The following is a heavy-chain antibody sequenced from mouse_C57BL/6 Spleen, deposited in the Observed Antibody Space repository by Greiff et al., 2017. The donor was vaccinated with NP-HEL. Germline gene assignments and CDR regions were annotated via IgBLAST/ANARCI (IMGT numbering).Heavy chain of an antibody. V-gene: IGHV1-4*01. J-gene: IGHJ3*01. D-gene: IGHD3-2*02. CDR2: INPSSGYT. Sequence: VQLQQSGAELARPGASVKMSCKASGYTFTSYTMHWVKQRPGQGLEWIGYINPSSGYTKYNQKFKDKATLTADKSSSTAYMQLSSLTSEDSAVYYCARLGSSGYGFAYWGQGTLVTVSA. CDR1: GYTFTSYT. CDR3: ARLGSSGYGFAY.